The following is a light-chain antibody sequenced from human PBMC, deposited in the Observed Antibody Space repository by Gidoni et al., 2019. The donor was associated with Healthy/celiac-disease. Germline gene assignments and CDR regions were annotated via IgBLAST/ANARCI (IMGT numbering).Light chain of an antibody. V-gene: IGKV1-39*01. CDR2: AAS. J-gene: IGKJ2*04. CDR1: QRLSSY. Sequence: DIQMTQSPSSLSASVGDRVTIPFRASQRLSSYVNWYQQTPGKVPKLLLYAASSLQSGVPSRFRVSRSGTDVTLTIRSLQPEDAETDYCQQSYSTRMCSFGQGTKMEIK. CDR3: QQSYSTRMCS.